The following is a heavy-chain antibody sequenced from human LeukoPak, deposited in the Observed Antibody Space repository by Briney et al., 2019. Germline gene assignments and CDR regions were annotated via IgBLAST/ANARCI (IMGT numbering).Heavy chain of an antibody. J-gene: IGHJ4*02. CDR3: ARGYFDWPSKFDY. D-gene: IGHD3-9*01. CDR2: ITATSSST. V-gene: IGHV3-23*01. Sequence: GGSLRLSCAASGFTFSSYGMSWVRQAPGKGLEWVSAITATSSSTHDADSVQGRFTISRDNSKNTLYLQMNSLRAEDTAVYYCARGYFDWPSKFDYWGQGTLVTVSS. CDR1: GFTFSSYG.